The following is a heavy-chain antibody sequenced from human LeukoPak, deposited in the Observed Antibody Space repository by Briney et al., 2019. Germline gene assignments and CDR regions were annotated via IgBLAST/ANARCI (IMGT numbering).Heavy chain of an antibody. D-gene: IGHD6-13*01. Sequence: PGGSLRLSCAASGFTFNNYNMNWVRQAPGKGLEWVSSISSISSSYIYYADSVKGRFTISRDNAKNSLYLQMNSLRAEDTAVYYCARDEAAGGGYYYYMDVWGKGTTVTVSS. J-gene: IGHJ6*03. CDR3: ARDEAAGGGYYYYMDV. CDR2: ISSISSSYI. V-gene: IGHV3-21*01. CDR1: GFTFNNYN.